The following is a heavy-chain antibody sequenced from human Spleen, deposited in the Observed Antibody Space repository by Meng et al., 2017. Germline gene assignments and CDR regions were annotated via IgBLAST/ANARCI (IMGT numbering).Heavy chain of an antibody. J-gene: IGHJ3*02. CDR1: GFTFSSYW. D-gene: IGHD3-22*01. CDR3: ARDINTSGYEDALDI. Sequence: GGSLRLSCEVSGFTFSSYWMHWVRQAPGKGLEWVSSISSSSSYIYYADSVKGRFTISRDNAKNSLYLQMNSLRAEDTAVYYCARDINTSGYEDALDIWGQGTMVTVSS. V-gene: IGHV3-21*01. CDR2: ISSSSSYI.